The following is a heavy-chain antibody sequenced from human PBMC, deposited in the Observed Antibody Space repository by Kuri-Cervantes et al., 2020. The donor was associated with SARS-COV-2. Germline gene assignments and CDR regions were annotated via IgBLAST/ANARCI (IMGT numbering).Heavy chain of an antibody. CDR2: INHRGST. Sequence: ESLKISCAFYGESFSGYYWNWIRQPPGKGLEWIGEINHRGSTNYNPSLKSRVTISVDTSSKQFSLNLSSVTAADTAVYYCARDYSNYSAFDIWGQGTMVTVSS. J-gene: IGHJ3*02. D-gene: IGHD4-11*01. V-gene: IGHV4-34*01. CDR1: GESFSGYY. CDR3: ARDYSNYSAFDI.